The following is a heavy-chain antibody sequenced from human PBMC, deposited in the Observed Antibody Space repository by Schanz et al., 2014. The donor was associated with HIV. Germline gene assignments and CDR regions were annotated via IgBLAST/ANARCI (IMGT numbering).Heavy chain of an antibody. V-gene: IGHV3-9*01. CDR1: GFTFDDYA. J-gene: IGHJ6*02. CDR2: ISWNSGSI. Sequence: EVQLVESGGGLVQPGRSLRLSCAASGFTFDDYAMHWVRQAPGKGLEWVSGISWNSGSIGYADSVKGRFTISRDNSKKTLYLQMNSLRAEDTAVYYCARGEAITYYYHYYGMDVWGQGTTVTVSS. D-gene: IGHD1-20*01. CDR3: ARGEAITYYYHYYGMDV.